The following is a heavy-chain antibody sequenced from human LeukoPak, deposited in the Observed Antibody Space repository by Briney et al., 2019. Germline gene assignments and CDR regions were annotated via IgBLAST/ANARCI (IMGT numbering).Heavy chain of an antibody. V-gene: IGHV3-21*04. Sequence: PGGSLRLSCAASGFTFSSYSMNWVRQAPGKGLEWVSFISSSRSYIYYADSVRGRFTISRDNSKNTLSLQMNSLRVEDTALYYCAKDLGALTYGEGFWGQGTLVTVSS. CDR2: ISSSRSYI. CDR1: GFTFSSYS. CDR3: AKDLGALTYGEGF. J-gene: IGHJ4*02. D-gene: IGHD3-16*01.